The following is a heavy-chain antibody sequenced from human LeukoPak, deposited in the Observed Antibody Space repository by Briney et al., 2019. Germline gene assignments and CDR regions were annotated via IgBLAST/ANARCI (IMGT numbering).Heavy chain of an antibody. Sequence: ASVKVSCKASGYTFTSYGISWVRQAPGQGLEWMGWISAYNGNTNYAQKLQGRVTMTTDTSTSTAYMELRSLRSEDTAVYYCARVFPSYYYDSSGPTDYWGQGTLVTVSS. V-gene: IGHV1-18*04. CDR3: ARVFPSYYYDSSGPTDY. CDR2: ISAYNGNT. D-gene: IGHD3-22*01. CDR1: GYTFTSYG. J-gene: IGHJ4*02.